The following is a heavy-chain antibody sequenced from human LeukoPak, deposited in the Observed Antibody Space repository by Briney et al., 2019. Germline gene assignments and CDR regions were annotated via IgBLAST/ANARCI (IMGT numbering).Heavy chain of an antibody. CDR3: ARVGPRGLRYFRNFAMDV. V-gene: IGHV4-34*01. Sequence: SETLSLTCAVYGVSFRGYYWSWIRQPPGKGLEWIGGISHSVRTDYNPSPKTRVTILVDTSKNQFSLKLSSVTGADTAVYYCARVGPRGLRYFRNFAMDVWGKGTTVTVSS. CDR2: ISHSVRT. CDR1: GVSFRGYY. J-gene: IGHJ6*04. D-gene: IGHD3-9*01.